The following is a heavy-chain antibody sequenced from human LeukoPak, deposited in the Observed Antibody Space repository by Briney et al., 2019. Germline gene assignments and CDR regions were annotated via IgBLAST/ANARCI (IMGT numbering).Heavy chain of an antibody. CDR2: IIPILATE. Sequence: ASVKVSCKASGGTFSSYAFSWVRQAPGQGPEWMGRIIPILATEFYAQKVQDRLTITADPSTSTAYMELSSLRSDDTAVYYCARDRRAAGGFFSPEYWGQGTQVTVSS. CDR1: GGTFSSYA. V-gene: IGHV1-69*11. CDR3: ARDRRAAGGFFSPEY. D-gene: IGHD6-13*01. J-gene: IGHJ4*02.